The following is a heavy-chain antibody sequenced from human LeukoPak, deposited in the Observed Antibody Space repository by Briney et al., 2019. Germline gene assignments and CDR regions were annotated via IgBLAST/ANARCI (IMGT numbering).Heavy chain of an antibody. D-gene: IGHD6-19*01. CDR1: GFTFSSYA. CDR3: AKDPGIAVAGNIDY. CDR2: ISGSGGST. J-gene: IGHJ4*02. V-gene: IGHV3-23*01. Sequence: SGGSLRLSCAASGFTFSSYAMSWVRQAPGKGLEWVSAISGSGGSTYYADSVKGRFTISRDNSKNTLYLQMNSLRAEDTAVYYCAKDPGIAVAGNIDYWGQGTLVTVSS.